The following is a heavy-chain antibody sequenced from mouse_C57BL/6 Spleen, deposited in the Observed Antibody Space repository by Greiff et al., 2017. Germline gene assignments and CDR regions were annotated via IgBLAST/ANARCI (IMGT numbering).Heavy chain of an antibody. D-gene: IGHD1-1*01. CDR2: IHPHSGST. V-gene: IGHV1-64*01. CDR3: ARDYGSSPNWYFDV. CDR1: GYTFTSYW. Sequence: VQLQQPGAELVKPGASVKLSCKASGYTFTSYWMPWVTQRPGPGLEWIGMIHPHSGSTNYNEKFKSKATLTVDKSSSTAYMQLSSLTSEDSAVYYCARDYGSSPNWYFDVWGTGTTVTVSS. J-gene: IGHJ1*03.